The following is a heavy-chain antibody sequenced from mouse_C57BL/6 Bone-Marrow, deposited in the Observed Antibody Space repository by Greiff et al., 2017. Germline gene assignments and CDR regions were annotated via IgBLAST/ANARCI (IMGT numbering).Heavy chain of an antibody. CDR1: GYTFTSYW. CDR3: AREGLDWDVLWYFDV. CDR2: IYPGSGST. Sequence: VQLQQSGAELVKPGASVKMSCKASGYTFTSYWITWVKQRPGQGLEWIGDIYPGSGSTNYNEKFKSKATLTVDTSSSTAYMQRSTLTYEDCAVYDDAREGLDWDVLWYFDVGGTGTTVTVSS. D-gene: IGHD4-1*01. V-gene: IGHV1-55*01. J-gene: IGHJ1*03.